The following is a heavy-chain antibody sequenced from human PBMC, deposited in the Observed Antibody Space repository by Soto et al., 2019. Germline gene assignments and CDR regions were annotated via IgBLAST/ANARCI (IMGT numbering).Heavy chain of an antibody. V-gene: IGHV2-26*01. J-gene: IGHJ6*03. Sequence: HVTLKESGPVLVKPTETLTLTCTVSGFSLASGKVGVTWIRQPPGKALEWLAHIFSNVEKSYRTSLKDRLTISDDTSKSQVVLTMTNVDPVDTATYYCAQILFGRSVAGGYFYMDVWGKGTTVTVSS. CDR1: GFSLASGKVG. D-gene: IGHD6-19*01. CDR2: IFSNVEK. CDR3: AQILFGRSVAGGYFYMDV.